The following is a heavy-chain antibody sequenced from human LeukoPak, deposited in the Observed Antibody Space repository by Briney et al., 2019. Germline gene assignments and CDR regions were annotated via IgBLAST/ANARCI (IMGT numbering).Heavy chain of an antibody. CDR2: FYYTGNT. Sequence: PSETLSLTCTVSGGSISGANHYWGWIRQPPGKGLEWIGSFYYTGNTYYSPSLKSRVTISVDTSKTQFSLKLSSVTAADTAVYYCVRRIYSSSWYFDYWGQGTLVTVSS. CDR3: VRRIYSSSWYFDY. V-gene: IGHV4-39*01. J-gene: IGHJ4*02. D-gene: IGHD6-13*01. CDR1: GGSISGANHY.